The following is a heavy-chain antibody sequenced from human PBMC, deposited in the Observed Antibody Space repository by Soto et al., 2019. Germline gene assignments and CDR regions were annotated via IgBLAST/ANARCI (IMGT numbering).Heavy chain of an antibody. J-gene: IGHJ3*02. CDR3: ARDGPARYSGSYPDAFDI. V-gene: IGHV3-48*04. CDR2: ISSSSSTI. CDR1: GFTFSSYS. Sequence: GGSLRLSCAASGFTFSSYSMNWVRQAPGKGLEWVSYISSSSSTIYYADSVKGRFTISRDNAKNSLYLQMNSLRAEDTAVYYCARDGPARYSGSYPDAFDIWGQGTMVTVSS. D-gene: IGHD1-26*01.